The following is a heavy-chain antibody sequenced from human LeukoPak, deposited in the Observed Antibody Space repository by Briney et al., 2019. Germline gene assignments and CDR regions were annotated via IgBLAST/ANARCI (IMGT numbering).Heavy chain of an antibody. J-gene: IGHJ4*02. Sequence: GGSLRLSCSASGFTFTSYAMHWVRQAPGKGLECVSTISSNGGSTYSADSVKGRFTISRDNSKNTLYLQMSSLRPEDTAVYYCVKGQALSKYYFDYWGQGTLVTVSS. D-gene: IGHD5/OR15-5a*01. CDR3: VKGQALSKYYFDY. V-gene: IGHV3-64D*06. CDR1: GFTFTSYA. CDR2: ISSNGGST.